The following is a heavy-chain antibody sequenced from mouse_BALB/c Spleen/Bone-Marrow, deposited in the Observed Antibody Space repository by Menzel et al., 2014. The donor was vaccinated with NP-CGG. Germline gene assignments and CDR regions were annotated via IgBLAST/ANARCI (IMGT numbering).Heavy chain of an antibody. CDR1: GFNIKDTY. Sequence: EVQLVESGAELVKPGASVKLSCTASGFNIKDTYMHWVKQRPEQGLEWIGRIDPANGNTKYDPKFQGKATITADISSNTAYLQLSSLTSEDTAVYYCASYYYGHYFDYWGQGTTLTVSS. CDR3: ASYYYGHYFDY. D-gene: IGHD1-1*01. V-gene: IGHV14-3*02. CDR2: IDPANGNT. J-gene: IGHJ2*01.